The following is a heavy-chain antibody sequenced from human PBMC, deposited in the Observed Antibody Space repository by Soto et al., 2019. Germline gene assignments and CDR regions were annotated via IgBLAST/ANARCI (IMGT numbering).Heavy chain of an antibody. CDR1: GGSISSGGYS. Sequence: QLQLQESGSGLVKPSQTLSLTCAVSGGSISSGGYSWSWIRQPPGKGLEWVGYIYHSGSTSYNPSLKSRVTISVDRSTNQFSLKMSSVTAADTAVYYRARGAVVSPFDYWGQGTLVTVSS. CDR2: IYHSGST. V-gene: IGHV4-30-2*01. D-gene: IGHD2-15*01. J-gene: IGHJ4*02. CDR3: ARGAVVSPFDY.